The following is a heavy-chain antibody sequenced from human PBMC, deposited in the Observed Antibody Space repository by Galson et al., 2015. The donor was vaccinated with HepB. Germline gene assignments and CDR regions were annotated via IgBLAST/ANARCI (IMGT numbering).Heavy chain of an antibody. CDR2: IVVGSGNT. Sequence: SVKVSCKASGFTFTSSAVQWVRQARGQRLEWIGWIVVGSGNTNYAQKFQERVTITRDMSTSTAYMELSSLRSEDTAVYYCAAPDTSSNPMGYYYYYMDVWGKGTTVTVSS. CDR3: AAPDTSSNPMGYYYYYMDV. J-gene: IGHJ6*03. V-gene: IGHV1-58*01. CDR1: GFTFTSSA. D-gene: IGHD6-13*01.